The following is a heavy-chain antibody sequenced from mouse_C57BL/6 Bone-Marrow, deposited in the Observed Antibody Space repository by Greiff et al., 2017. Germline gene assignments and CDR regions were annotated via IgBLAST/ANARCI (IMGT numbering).Heavy chain of an antibody. V-gene: IGHV1-72*01. CDR3: ARSAYRNNVGYFDV. D-gene: IGHD2-5*01. J-gene: IGHJ1*03. CDR2: IDPNSGGT. CDR1: GYTFTSYW. Sequence: QVQLQQPGAELVKPGASVKLSCKASGYTFTSYWMHWVKQRPGRGLEWIGRIDPNSGGTKYNEKFKSKATLTVDKPSSTAYMQLSSLTSEGSAVYYGARSAYRNNVGYFDVWGTGTTVTVSS.